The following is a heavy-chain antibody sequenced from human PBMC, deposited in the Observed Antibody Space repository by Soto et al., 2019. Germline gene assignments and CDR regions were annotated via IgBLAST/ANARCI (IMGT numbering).Heavy chain of an antibody. Sequence: QVQLVQSGAEMKKPGSSVKVSCKASGGIFSSYTITWVRQAPGQGLEWMGRIIPILGIANYAQKFQGRVTITADKSTNTVYIELSSLRSEDTAVYYCAREDYGGNSDYWGQGTQVTVSS. CDR2: IIPILGIA. D-gene: IGHD4-17*01. CDR1: GGIFSSYT. V-gene: IGHV1-69*08. J-gene: IGHJ4*02. CDR3: AREDYGGNSDY.